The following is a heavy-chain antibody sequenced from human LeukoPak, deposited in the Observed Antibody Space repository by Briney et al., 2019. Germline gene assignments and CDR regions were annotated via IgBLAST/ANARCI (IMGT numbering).Heavy chain of an antibody. Sequence: PGGSLRLSCAASGFTFSSYGMHWVRQAPGKGLGWVAFIRNDGNNKYYADSVKGRFTISRDNSKNTLYLQMNSLRAEDTAVYYCARGGYYNILTGFRGRFLGFDYWGQGTLVTVSS. CDR3: ARGGYYNILTGFRGRFLGFDY. CDR2: IRNDGNNK. CDR1: GFTFSSYG. J-gene: IGHJ4*02. V-gene: IGHV3-30*02. D-gene: IGHD3-9*01.